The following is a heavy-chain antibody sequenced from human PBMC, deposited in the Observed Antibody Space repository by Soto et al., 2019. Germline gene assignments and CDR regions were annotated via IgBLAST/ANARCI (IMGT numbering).Heavy chain of an antibody. D-gene: IGHD3-9*01. CDR3: ARHFDVDPSLDHYYFDL. CDR2: IYASGRT. CDR1: GVSITPYF. Sequence: QVQLQESGPGLVKPSETLSLTCTVSGVSITPYFWSWIRQPAGEAPEWLGHIYASGRTTYNPSLNSPVTMFGSQTQVSLSLTSVTAADTAVYYCARHFDVDPSLDHYYFDLWGRGALVTVSS. J-gene: IGHJ2*01. V-gene: IGHV4-4*07.